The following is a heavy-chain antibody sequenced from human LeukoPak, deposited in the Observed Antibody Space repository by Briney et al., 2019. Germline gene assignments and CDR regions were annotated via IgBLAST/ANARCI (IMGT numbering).Heavy chain of an antibody. V-gene: IGHV3-74*01. CDR1: GNYW. CDR3: ARSGYDYVWGSYRPPYYFDY. CDR2: INSDGSWT. J-gene: IGHJ4*02. D-gene: IGHD3-16*02. Sequence: GGSLRLSCAASGNYWMHWVRQAPGKGLVWVSHINSDGSWTSYADSVKGRFTISRDNSKNTLYLQMNSLRAEDTAVYYCARSGYDYVWGSYRPPYYFDYWGQGTLVTVSS.